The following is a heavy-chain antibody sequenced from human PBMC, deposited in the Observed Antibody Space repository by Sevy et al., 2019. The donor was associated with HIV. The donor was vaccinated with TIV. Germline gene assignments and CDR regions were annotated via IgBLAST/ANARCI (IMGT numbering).Heavy chain of an antibody. J-gene: IGHJ4*02. D-gene: IGHD6-19*01. V-gene: IGHV4-39*01. CDR1: GGSISSSSYY. Sequence: SETLSLICTVSGGSISSSSYYWGWIRQPPGKGLEWIGSIYYSGSTYYNPSLKSRVTISVDTSKNQFSLKLSSVTAADTAVYYCARGQWLVHDYWGQGTLVTVSS. CDR2: IYYSGST. CDR3: ARGQWLVHDY.